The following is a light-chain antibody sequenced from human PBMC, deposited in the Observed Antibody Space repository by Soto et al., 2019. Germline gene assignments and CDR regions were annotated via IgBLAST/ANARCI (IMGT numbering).Light chain of an antibody. CDR2: GVS. CDR3: QQYGSSVYT. CDR1: QSVSDSY. Sequence: EIVLTQSPGTLSLSPGERATLSCRASQSVSDSYLAWYQQKPGQAPRLLIYGVSSRATGIPVRFSGSGSGTDFTLTISRLEPEDFTVYYCQQYGSSVYTFGQGTKLEIK. J-gene: IGKJ2*01. V-gene: IGKV3-20*01.